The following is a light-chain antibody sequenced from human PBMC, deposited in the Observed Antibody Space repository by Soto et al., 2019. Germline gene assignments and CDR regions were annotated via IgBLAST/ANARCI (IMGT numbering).Light chain of an antibody. CDR3: KQYNSYLYT. CDR1: QTIRSW. CDR2: DAY. V-gene: IGKV1-5*01. Sequence: DIQITQSPSTLSASVGDRVTITCRASQTIRSWLAWYQQKPGKAHKLLIYDAYSLESGVQSRFSGSGSGTEFTLTIRSLQPDDFATYYCKQYNSYLYTFGQGTKVDIK. J-gene: IGKJ2*01.